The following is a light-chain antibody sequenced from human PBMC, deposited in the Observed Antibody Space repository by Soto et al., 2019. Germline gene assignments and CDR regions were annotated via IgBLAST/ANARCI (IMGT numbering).Light chain of an antibody. CDR2: DVS. CDR1: SSDVGGYNY. CDR3: NSYTSNNTQV. J-gene: IGLJ1*01. Sequence: QSVLTQPASVSGSPGQSITISCTGTSSDVGGYNYVSWYQQHPGKAPKLMIYDVSDRPSGVSNRVSGSKSGNTASLTISGLQAEDEADYYCNSYTSNNTQVFGTGTKVTVL. V-gene: IGLV2-14*01.